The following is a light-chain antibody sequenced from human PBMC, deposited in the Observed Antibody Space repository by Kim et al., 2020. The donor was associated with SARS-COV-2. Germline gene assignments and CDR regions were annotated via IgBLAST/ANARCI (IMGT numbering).Light chain of an antibody. J-gene: IGLJ2*01. Sequence: GKKVTTTGTRSSGSIDDNYVQWYQQRPGGVPTTVIYEDDQRPSGVSDRFSGSIDNSSNSASLTISGLRTEDEADYYCQSYNRDNVLFGGGTQLTVL. V-gene: IGLV6-57*03. CDR3: QSYNRDNVL. CDR1: SGSIDDNY. CDR2: EDD.